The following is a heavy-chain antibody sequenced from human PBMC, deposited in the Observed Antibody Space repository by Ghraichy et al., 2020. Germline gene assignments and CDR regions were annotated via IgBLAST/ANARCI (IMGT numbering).Heavy chain of an antibody. Sequence: SETLSLTCTVSGGSILSDTYFWGWLRQPPGKGLEWIGCIFVGGSTHYKPSLKSRVTISADTSKNQVSLKVSSMTAADPAVYYCARQAPYSPPVYGIDVWGQGTPVSVSS. V-gene: IGHV4-39*01. D-gene: IGHD5-18*01. CDR2: IFVGGST. J-gene: IGHJ6*02. CDR3: ARQAPYSPPVYGIDV. CDR1: GGSILSDTYF.